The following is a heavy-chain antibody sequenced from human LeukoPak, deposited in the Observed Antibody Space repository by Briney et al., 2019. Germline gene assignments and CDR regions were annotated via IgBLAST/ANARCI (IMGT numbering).Heavy chain of an antibody. V-gene: IGHV3-30-3*01. CDR2: ISYDGSNK. D-gene: IGHD2-2*01. CDR3: ARAVPHERARKGTSLFDY. Sequence: GRSLRLSCAASGFTFSSYAMHWVRQAPGKGLEWVAVISYDGSNKYYADSVKGRFTISRDNSKNTLYLQMNSLRAEDTAVYYCARAVPHERARKGTSLFDYWGQGTLVTVSS. CDR1: GFTFSSYA. J-gene: IGHJ4*02.